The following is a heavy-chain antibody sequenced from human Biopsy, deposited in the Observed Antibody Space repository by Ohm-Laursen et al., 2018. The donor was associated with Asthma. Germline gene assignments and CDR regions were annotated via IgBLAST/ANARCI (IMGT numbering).Heavy chain of an antibody. CDR1: GFTFSTYG. D-gene: IGHD2-21*01. Sequence: SLRLSCSASGFTFSTYGMHWVRQAPGKGLEWVAFIAWDGINSYYADSVKGRFTISRDNSRNTLYLQKNSLRADDTAVYYCARAGESDLVGGLDVWGQGATVIVSS. V-gene: IGHV3-30*03. J-gene: IGHJ6*02. CDR3: ARAGESDLVGGLDV. CDR2: IAWDGINS.